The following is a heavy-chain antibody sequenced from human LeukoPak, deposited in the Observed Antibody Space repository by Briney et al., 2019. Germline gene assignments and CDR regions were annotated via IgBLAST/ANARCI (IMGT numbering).Heavy chain of an antibody. V-gene: IGHV1-2*06. D-gene: IGHD6-13*01. J-gene: IGHJ4*02. CDR2: INPNSGGT. CDR3: ARVRGYSSSWAFRY. Sequence: ASVKVSCKASGYTFTGYYMHWVRQAPEQGLEWMGRINPNSGGTNYAQKFQGRVTMTRDTSISTAYMELSRLRSDDTAVYYCARVRGYSSSWAFRYWGQGTLVNVSS. CDR1: GYTFTGYY.